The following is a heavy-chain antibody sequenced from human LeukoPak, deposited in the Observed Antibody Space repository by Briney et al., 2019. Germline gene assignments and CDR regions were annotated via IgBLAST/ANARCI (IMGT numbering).Heavy chain of an antibody. CDR3: AKDLHTTGSP. V-gene: IGHV3-30*18. D-gene: IGHD2-8*01. Sequence: GGSLRLSCAASVFTFSSYGMRWVRQATGKGLEWVAAISYDGSNKYYADSVKGRFTISRDNSKNTLYLQMNSLRTEDTAVYYCAKDLHTTGSPWGQGTLVTVSS. CDR2: ISYDGSNK. CDR1: VFTFSSYG. J-gene: IGHJ5*02.